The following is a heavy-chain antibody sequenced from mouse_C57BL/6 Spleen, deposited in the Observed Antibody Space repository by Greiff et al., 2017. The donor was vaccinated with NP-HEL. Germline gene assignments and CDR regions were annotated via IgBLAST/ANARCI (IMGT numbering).Heavy chain of an antibody. CDR3: SVDSSGIYAMDY. D-gene: IGHD3-2*02. V-gene: IGHV1-82*01. CDR2: IYPGDGDT. Sequence: VQLQQSGPELVKPGASVKISCKASGYAFSSSWMNWVKQRPGKGLEWIGRIYPGDGDTNYNGKFKGKATLTADTSSSTAYMQLSSLTSEDSAVYFCSVDSSGIYAMDYWSQGTSVTVSS. CDR1: GYAFSSSW. J-gene: IGHJ4*01.